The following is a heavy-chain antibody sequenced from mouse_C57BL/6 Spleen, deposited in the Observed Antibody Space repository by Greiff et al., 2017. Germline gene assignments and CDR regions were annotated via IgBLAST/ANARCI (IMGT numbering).Heavy chain of an antibody. Sequence: EVKLMESGGDLVKPGGSLKLSCAASGFTFSSYGMSWVRQTPDKRLEWVATISSGGSYTYYPDSVKGRFTISRDNAKNTLYLQMSSLKSEDTAMYYCARQDGYYRFAYWGQGTLVTVSA. D-gene: IGHD2-3*01. CDR1: GFTFSSYG. V-gene: IGHV5-6*01. J-gene: IGHJ3*01. CDR3: ARQDGYYRFAY. CDR2: ISSGGSYT.